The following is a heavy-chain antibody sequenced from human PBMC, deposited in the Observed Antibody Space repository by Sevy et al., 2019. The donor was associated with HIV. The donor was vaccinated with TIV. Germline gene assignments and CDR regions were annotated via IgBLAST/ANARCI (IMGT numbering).Heavy chain of an antibody. CDR1: GFTFTTYG. V-gene: IGHV3-21*01. CDR3: TRGGGCNRGTFNYIDI. CDR2: ITATGNYV. D-gene: IGHD1-1*01. J-gene: IGHJ4*02. Sequence: GGSLRLSCAASGFTFTTYGMNWVRQAPGKGLEWVSSITATGNYVYYADSVKGRFTISRDNAKNSLYLQINSLRADDTAIYYCTRGGGCNRGTFNYIDIWGQGTLVTVSS.